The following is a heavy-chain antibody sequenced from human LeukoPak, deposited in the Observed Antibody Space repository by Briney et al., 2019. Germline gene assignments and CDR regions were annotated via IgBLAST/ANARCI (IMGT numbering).Heavy chain of an antibody. D-gene: IGHD3-10*01. Sequence: GGSLRLSCAASGFTFSNYEMHWVRQAPGKGLEWVSYISSSGSDIYYADSVKGRFTISRDNAKNSLYLHMNSLRAEDTAVYYCARDGGDYGSGSYYAYWGQGTLVTVSS. V-gene: IGHV3-48*03. CDR3: ARDGGDYGSGSYYAY. J-gene: IGHJ4*02. CDR2: ISSSGSDI. CDR1: GFTFSNYE.